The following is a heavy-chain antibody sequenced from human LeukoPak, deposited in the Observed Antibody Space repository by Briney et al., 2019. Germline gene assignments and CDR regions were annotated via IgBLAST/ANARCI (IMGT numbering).Heavy chain of an antibody. CDR3: TRRGVVDY. CDR2: IRSKANSYAT. Sequence: PGRSLRLSCAASGFTFDDYAMHWVRQASGKGLEWVGRIRSKANSYATAYAASVKGRFTISRDDSKNTAYLQMNSLKTEDTAVYYCTRRGVVDYWGQGTLVTVSS. J-gene: IGHJ4*02. D-gene: IGHD3-10*01. V-gene: IGHV3-73*01. CDR1: GFTFDDYA.